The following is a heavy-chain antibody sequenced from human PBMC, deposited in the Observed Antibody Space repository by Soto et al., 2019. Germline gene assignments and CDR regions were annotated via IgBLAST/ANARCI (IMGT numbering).Heavy chain of an antibody. J-gene: IGHJ4*02. V-gene: IGHV3-33*01. CDR3: ARDYEVAVDY. Sequence: QVQLVESGGGVVQPGRSLRLSCAASGFTFSSYGMHWVRQAPGKGPEWVAVIWYDGSNKYYADSVKGRFTISRDNSKNTLYLQMNSLRAEDTAVYYCARDYEVAVDYWGQGTLVTVSS. CDR2: IWYDGSNK. D-gene: IGHD3-3*01. CDR1: GFTFSSYG.